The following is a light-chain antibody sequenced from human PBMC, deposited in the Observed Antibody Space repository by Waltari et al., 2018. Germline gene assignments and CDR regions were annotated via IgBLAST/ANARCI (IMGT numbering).Light chain of an antibody. CDR2: GAS. CDR1: QGISNF. J-gene: IGKJ1*01. CDR3: QNYKSAPRT. V-gene: IGKV1-27*01. Sequence: DIQMTQSPSSLSASVGDSVTITCRASQGISNFLAWYQQKPDEDPSLLIYGASTLQSGVPSRFSGSGSWTDFTLTISSLQPEDVGTYYCQNYKSAPRTFGQVTKVEIK.